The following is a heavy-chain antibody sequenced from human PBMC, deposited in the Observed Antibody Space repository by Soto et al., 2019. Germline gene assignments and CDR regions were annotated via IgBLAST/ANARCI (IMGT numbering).Heavy chain of an antibody. D-gene: IGHD1-26*01. J-gene: IGHJ4*02. CDR3: ARERRWEPLLY. CDR2: VSAYNRNT. V-gene: IGHV1-18*01. Sequence: QVQLVQSGPEVKKPGASVKVYCKGSGYTFSNYGVTWVRQAPGQGLERLGWVSAYNRNTDYAQKFEDRATMTIDTSTNTAYLELRGLPPDDSAVYYCARERRWEPLLYWGQGT. CDR1: GYTFSNYG.